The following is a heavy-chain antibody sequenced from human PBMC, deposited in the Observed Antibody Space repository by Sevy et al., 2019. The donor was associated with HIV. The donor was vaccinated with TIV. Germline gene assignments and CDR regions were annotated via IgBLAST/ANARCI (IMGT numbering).Heavy chain of an antibody. V-gene: IGHV3-20*04. J-gene: IGHJ5*02. CDR3: ARNTGFAYGDNWFDP. D-gene: IGHD5-12*01. CDR2: INWNGGTK. CDR1: GFTFENYG. Sequence: GGSLRLSCAVSGFTFENYGMSWVRQAPGKGLERVTGINWNGGTKNYVDSVKGRFTISRDNAKNSLNLQMDSLRVEDTAVYYCARNTGFAYGDNWFDPWGQGTLVTVSS.